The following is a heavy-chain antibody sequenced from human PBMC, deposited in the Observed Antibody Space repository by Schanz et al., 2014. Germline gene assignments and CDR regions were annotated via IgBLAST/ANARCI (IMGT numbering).Heavy chain of an antibody. Sequence: EVQLLESGGGLVEPGGSLRLSCAASGFSFSSYAMGWVRQARGKGLEWVSAMNESHSTIYYADSVRGRFTISRDNAENTLFLQMNSLRAEDTAVYYCARKVVATIGGYYDNWGQGTLVIVAA. CDR3: ARKVVATIGGYYDN. J-gene: IGHJ4*02. V-gene: IGHV3-23*01. CDR1: GFSFSSYA. CDR2: MNESHSTI. D-gene: IGHD5-12*01.